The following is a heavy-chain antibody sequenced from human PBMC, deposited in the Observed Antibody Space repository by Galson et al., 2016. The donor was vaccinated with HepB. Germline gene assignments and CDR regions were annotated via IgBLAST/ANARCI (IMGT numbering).Heavy chain of an antibody. Sequence: SVQVSCKASGGPFDYSAINWVRQAPGQGLEWMGGILPLFVPSPSAPRFQGRVPCTADESPTTASMELSSLRSEDTAVYYCAIDLEQRRRFDPWGQGTLVTVSS. CDR3: AIDLEQRRRFDP. V-gene: IGHV1-69*13. CDR1: GGPFDYSA. CDR2: ILPLFVPS. D-gene: IGHD1/OR15-1a*01. J-gene: IGHJ5*02.